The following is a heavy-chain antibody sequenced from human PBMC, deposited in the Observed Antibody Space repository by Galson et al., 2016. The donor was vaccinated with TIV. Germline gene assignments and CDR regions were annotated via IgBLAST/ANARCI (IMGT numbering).Heavy chain of an antibody. CDR2: TYYRSRWYY. D-gene: IGHD2-8*01. V-gene: IGHV6-1*01. CDR3: TRAAVKNGARWYATCETFDI. Sequence: CAISGDSVSSDSAAWNWVRQSPSRGLEWLGRTYYRSRWYYDYKVSVKSRITINPDTSKNQFSLQLNSVPPEDTAGDYCTRAAVKNGARWYATCETFDIWGQGTMVTVSS. CDR1: GDSVSSDSAA. J-gene: IGHJ3*02.